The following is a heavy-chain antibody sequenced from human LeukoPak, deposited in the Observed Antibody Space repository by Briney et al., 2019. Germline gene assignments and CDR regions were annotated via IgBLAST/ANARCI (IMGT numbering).Heavy chain of an antibody. D-gene: IGHD3-3*02. V-gene: IGHV4-61*02. CDR1: GGSISSGNYY. Sequence: RPSETLSLTCTVSGGSISSGNYYYSWIRQPAGKGLEWLGRIYTSGTTNYNPSLKSRVTISVDTSKNQFSLKLSSVTAADTAVYYCARVKRSITGLDPWGQGTLVTVSS. J-gene: IGHJ5*02. CDR3: ARVKRSITGLDP. CDR2: IYTSGTT.